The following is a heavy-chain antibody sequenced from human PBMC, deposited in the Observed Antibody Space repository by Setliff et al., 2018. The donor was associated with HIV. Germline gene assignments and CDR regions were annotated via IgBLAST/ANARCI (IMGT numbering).Heavy chain of an antibody. CDR1: GGSVTSNTYY. J-gene: IGHJ4*02. D-gene: IGHD3-22*01. CDR3: ARGAYYDSSGYYCLDY. V-gene: IGHV4-31*02. Sequence: PSETLSLTCTVSGGSVTSNTYYWSWIRQHPGKGLEWIGYIYYSGSTYYNPSLKSRVTISVDTSKNQFSLKLSSVTAADTAVYYCARGAYYDSSGYYCLDYWGQGTLVTVSS. CDR2: IYYSGST.